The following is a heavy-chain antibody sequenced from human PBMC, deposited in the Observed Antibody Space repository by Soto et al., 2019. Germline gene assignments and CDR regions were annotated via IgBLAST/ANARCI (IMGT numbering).Heavy chain of an antibody. V-gene: IGHV1-3*01. CDR1: GYTFTSYA. CDR2: INAGNGNT. J-gene: IGHJ4*02. CDR3: ARDIRAAAPDY. D-gene: IGHD3-3*02. Sequence: QVQLVQSGAEVKKPGASVKVSCKASGYTFTSYAMHWVGQAPGQRREWMGWINAGNGNTKHSQKFKGRVTITRDTCTSTAYMELSSLRSEDTAVYYCARDIRAAAPDYWGQGTLVTVSS.